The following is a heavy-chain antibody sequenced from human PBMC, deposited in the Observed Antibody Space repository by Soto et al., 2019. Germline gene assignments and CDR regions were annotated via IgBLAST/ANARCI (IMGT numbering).Heavy chain of an antibody. J-gene: IGHJ4*02. D-gene: IGHD3-22*01. V-gene: IGHV4-59*01. CDR1: GGSISSYY. CDR2: IYYSGST. Sequence: QVQLQESGPGLVKPSETLSLTCTVSGGSISSYYWSWIRQPPGKGLEWIGYIYYSGSTNYTPSLKSRVSISVDTSKNQFSLKLSSVTAADTAVYYCASSDYYDSSGYYYEAYWGQGTLVTVSS. CDR3: ASSDYYDSSGYYYEAY.